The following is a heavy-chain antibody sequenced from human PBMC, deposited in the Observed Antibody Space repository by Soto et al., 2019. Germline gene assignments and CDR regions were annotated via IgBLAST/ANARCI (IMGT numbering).Heavy chain of an antibody. CDR2: ISAYNGNT. CDR1: GYTFTSYG. Sequence: ASVKVSCKASGYTFTSYGISWVRQAPGQGLEWMGWISAYNGNTNYAQKLQGRVTMTTDTSTSTAYMELRSLRSDDTAVYYCAGYDILTGLLDYWGQGTLVTAPQ. J-gene: IGHJ4*02. V-gene: IGHV1-18*01. CDR3: AGYDILTGLLDY. D-gene: IGHD3-9*01.